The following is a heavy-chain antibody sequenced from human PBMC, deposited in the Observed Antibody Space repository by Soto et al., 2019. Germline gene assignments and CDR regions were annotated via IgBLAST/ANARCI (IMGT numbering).Heavy chain of an antibody. CDR1: GFTFSSYG. D-gene: IGHD2-2*01. CDR3: AKALWEYQLLFVFSGHNWFDP. V-gene: IGHV3-30*18. CDR2: ISYDGSNK. Sequence: PGGSLRLSCAASGFTFSSYGMHWVRQAPGKGLEWVAVISYDGSNKYYADSVKGRFTISRDNFKNTLYLQMNSLRAEDTAVYYCAKALWEYQLLFVFSGHNWFDPWGQGT. J-gene: IGHJ5*02.